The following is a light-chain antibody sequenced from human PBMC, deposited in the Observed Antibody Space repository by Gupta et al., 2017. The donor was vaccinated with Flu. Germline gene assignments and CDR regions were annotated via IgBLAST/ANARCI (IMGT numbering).Light chain of an antibody. CDR3: CSYAGSVYV. CDR1: SSDVGGYNY. V-gene: IGLV2-11*01. J-gene: IGLJ1*01. CDR2: DVS. Sequence: QSALTPPRSVSGSPGQSVTISCTGTSSDVGGYNYVSWYQQHPSTAPKLMIYDVSKRPSGVPDRFSGSKSGNTASLTISGLQAEDEADYYCCSYAGSVYVFGTGTKVTVL.